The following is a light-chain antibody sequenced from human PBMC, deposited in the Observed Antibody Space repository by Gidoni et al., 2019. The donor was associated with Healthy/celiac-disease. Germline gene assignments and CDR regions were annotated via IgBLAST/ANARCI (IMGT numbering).Light chain of an antibody. CDR3: NSRDSSDNHPVV. CDR1: SLRSYY. CDR2: GKN. V-gene: IGLV3-19*01. J-gene: IGLJ2*01. Sequence: SSDLSQDPAVSVALGQTVRITCQGDSLRSYYASWYQQKPGQAPVLVIYGKNNRPSGIPDRFSGSSSGNTASLTITGAQAEDEADYYCNSRDSSDNHPVVFGGGTKLTVL.